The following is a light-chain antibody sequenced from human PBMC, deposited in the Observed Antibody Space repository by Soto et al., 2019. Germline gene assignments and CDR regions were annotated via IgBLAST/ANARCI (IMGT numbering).Light chain of an antibody. CDR2: GNN. J-gene: IGLJ1*01. CDR3: QSYDRTLSGFV. V-gene: IGLV1-40*01. CDR1: SSNTGAGYD. Sequence: VLTQPPSVSGAPGQRVTISCTGSSSNTGAGYDVHWYKQFPGTAPKLLIYGNNNRPSGVPDRFSGSKSGTSASLAITGLQVEDEADYYCQSYDRTLSGFVFGTGTKVTVL.